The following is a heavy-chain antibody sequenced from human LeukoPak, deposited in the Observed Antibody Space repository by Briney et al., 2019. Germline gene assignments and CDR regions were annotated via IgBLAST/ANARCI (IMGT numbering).Heavy chain of an antibody. J-gene: IGHJ4*02. Sequence: GGSLRLSCAASGFTVSSNYMSWVRQAPQKGLEWVSVIYSGGSTYYADSVKGRFTISRDNAENSLYLQMNSLRGEDTAVYYCAREFTSAYSGSSRGLWGQGTLVTVSS. CDR1: GFTVSSNY. CDR3: AREFTSAYSGSSRGL. V-gene: IGHV3-66*01. D-gene: IGHD1-26*01. CDR2: IYSGGST.